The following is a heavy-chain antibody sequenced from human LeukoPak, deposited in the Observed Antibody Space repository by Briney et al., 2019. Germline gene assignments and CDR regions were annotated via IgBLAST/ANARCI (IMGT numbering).Heavy chain of an antibody. CDR3: ARDHGYYDSSGSPDY. CDR2: IWYDGSNK. Sequence: GGSLRLSCAASGFTFSSYGMHWVRQAPGKGLEWVAVIWYDGSNKYYADSVKGRFTISRDNSKNTLYLQMNSLRAEDTAVYYCARDHGYYDSSGSPDYWGQGTLVTVSS. V-gene: IGHV3-33*01. CDR1: GFTFSSYG. J-gene: IGHJ4*02. D-gene: IGHD3-22*01.